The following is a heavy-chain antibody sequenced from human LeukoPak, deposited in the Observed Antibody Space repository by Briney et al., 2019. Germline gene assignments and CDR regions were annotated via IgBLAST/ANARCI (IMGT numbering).Heavy chain of an antibody. V-gene: IGHV4-39*07. CDR1: GGSISSSSYY. CDR2: INHSGST. Sequence: SETLSLTCTVSGGSISSSSYYWGWIRQPPGKGLEWIGEINHSGSTNYNPSLKSRVTISVDTSKNQFSLKLSSVTAADTAVYYCARSSEGSSWYDYWGQGTLVTVSP. D-gene: IGHD6-13*01. J-gene: IGHJ4*02. CDR3: ARSSEGSSWYDY.